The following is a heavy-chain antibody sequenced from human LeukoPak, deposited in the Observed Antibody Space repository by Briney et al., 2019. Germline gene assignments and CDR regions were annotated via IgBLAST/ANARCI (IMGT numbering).Heavy chain of an antibody. V-gene: IGHV1-24*01. D-gene: IGHD3-22*01. J-gene: IGHJ4*02. CDR3: ARDSPHYYYDSSGYYYY. Sequence: ASVKVSCKVSGYTLTELSMHWVRQAPGKGLEWMGGFDPEDGETIYAQKFQGRVTMTTDTSTSTAYMELRSLRSDDTAVYYCARDSPHYYYDSSGYYYYWGQGTLVTVSS. CDR1: GYTLTELS. CDR2: FDPEDGET.